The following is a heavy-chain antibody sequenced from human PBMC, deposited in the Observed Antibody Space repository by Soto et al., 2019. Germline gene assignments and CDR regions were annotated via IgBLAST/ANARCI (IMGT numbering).Heavy chain of an antibody. CDR3: ARWWSGSRQGFDP. CDR2: IYYSGSN. Sequence: QVQLQESGPGLVKPSQTLSLTCTVSGGSISSGDYYWSWIRQHPGKGLEWIGYIYYSGSNYYNPSLKSRGTISVDTSKNQFSLKLSSVTAADTAVYYCARWWSGSRQGFDPWGQGTLVTVSS. V-gene: IGHV4-31*03. CDR1: GGSISSGDYY. D-gene: IGHD3-3*01. J-gene: IGHJ5*02.